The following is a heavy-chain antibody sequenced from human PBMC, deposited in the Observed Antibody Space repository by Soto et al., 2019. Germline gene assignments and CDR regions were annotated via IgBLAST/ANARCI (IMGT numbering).Heavy chain of an antibody. CDR2: IYLGDSDT. V-gene: IGHV5-51*01. CDR3: ARHRGFDDFWSGYYTGMDV. CDR1: GYSFTSYW. Sequence: PGESLKISCKGSGYSFTSYWIGWVRQMPGKGLEWMGIIYLGDSDTRYSPSFQGQVTISADKSISTAYLQWSSLKASDTAMYYCARHRGFDDFWSGYYTGMDVWGQGTTVTVSS. J-gene: IGHJ6*02. D-gene: IGHD3-3*01.